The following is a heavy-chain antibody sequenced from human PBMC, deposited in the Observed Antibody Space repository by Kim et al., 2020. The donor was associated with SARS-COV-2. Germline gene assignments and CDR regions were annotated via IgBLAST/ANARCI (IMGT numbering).Heavy chain of an antibody. J-gene: IGHJ4*02. V-gene: IGHV4-4*09. Sequence: TPSLKSRVTISVDTSKNQFSLKLSSVTAADTAVYYCASATMVRGVITPDYWGQGTLVTVSS. CDR3: ASATMVRGVITPDY. D-gene: IGHD3-10*01.